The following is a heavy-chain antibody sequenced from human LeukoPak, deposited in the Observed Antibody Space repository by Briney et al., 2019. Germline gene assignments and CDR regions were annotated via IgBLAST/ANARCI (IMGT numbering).Heavy chain of an antibody. CDR2: IYYSGST. V-gene: IGHV4-39*01. Sequence: PSETLSLTCTVSGGSISSSSYYWGWIRQPPGKGLEWIGSIYYSGSTYYNPSLKSRVTISVDTSKNQFSLKLSSVTAADTAVYYCARIGALIGSGWQGGYYFDYWGQGTLVTVSS. D-gene: IGHD6-19*01. J-gene: IGHJ4*02. CDR3: ARIGALIGSGWQGGYYFDY. CDR1: GGSISSSSYY.